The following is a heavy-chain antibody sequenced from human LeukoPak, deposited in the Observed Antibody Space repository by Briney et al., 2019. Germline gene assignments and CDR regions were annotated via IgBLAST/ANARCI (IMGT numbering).Heavy chain of an antibody. J-gene: IGHJ4*02. V-gene: IGHV1-8*02. CDR3: GRGQWQELHDY. Sequence: ASVKVSCKASGYTFTGYYMHWVRQAPGQGLEWMGWMNPNSGNTGYAQKFQGRVTMTRDTSISTAYMELNRLTSDDTAVYYCGRGQWQELHDYWGQGTLVTVSS. D-gene: IGHD6-19*01. CDR2: MNPNSGNT. CDR1: GYTFTGYY.